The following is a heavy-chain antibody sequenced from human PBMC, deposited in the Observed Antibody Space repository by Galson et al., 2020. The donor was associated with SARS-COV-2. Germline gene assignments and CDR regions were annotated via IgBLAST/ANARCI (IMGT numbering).Heavy chain of an antibody. Sequence: ASETLSLTCTVSGGSISSSYWTWIRQPAEQHLEWIGRVSSSGSTTFNPSLKTRVTMSIDTSKRQVSLNLTSVTAADTAIYYCARVKETGTGWYTLDYWGQGTLVAVSS. V-gene: IGHV4-4*07. CDR2: VSSSGST. CDR3: ARVKETGTGWYTLDY. CDR1: GGSISSSY. J-gene: IGHJ4*02. D-gene: IGHD6-19*01.